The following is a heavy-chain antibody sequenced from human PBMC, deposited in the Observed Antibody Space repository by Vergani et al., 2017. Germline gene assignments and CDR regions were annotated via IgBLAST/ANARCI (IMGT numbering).Heavy chain of an antibody. D-gene: IGHD2-15*01. CDR2: MDYSGST. CDR1: GDSVISTDYH. V-gene: IGHV4-39*01. J-gene: IGHJ4*02. CDR3: ASKRGACRAAYCHSYDF. Sequence: QVQLQESGPGLVKPSDTLSLTCTVSGDSVISTDYHWGWIRQPPGKGLEWIGSMDYSGSTSYNPSLESRISISFETPKNQFSLRLTSVTAAGTAVYYCASKRGACRAAYCHSYDFWGPGTLVGVSS.